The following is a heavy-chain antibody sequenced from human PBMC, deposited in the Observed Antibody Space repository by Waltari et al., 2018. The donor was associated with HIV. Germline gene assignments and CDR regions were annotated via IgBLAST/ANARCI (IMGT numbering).Heavy chain of an antibody. CDR3: ARDQGAYYYYYGMDV. Sequence: QVQLQETGPGLVKPSETQSLTCTVSGGSISSYYWSGIRQPAGKGREGIGRIDTSGSTDYNPSLRSRVTRSGDTSKNQFSLEVSSVTAADTAVYYWARDQGAYYYYYGMDVWGQGTTVTVSS. J-gene: IGHJ6*02. CDR2: IDTSGST. V-gene: IGHV4-4*07. CDR1: GGSISSYY.